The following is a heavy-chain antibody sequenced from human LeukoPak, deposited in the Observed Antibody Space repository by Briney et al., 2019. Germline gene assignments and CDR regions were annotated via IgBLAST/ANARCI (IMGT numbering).Heavy chain of an antibody. Sequence: PGGSLRLSCAASGFTFTIFEMNWFRQAPGGGLEWIAYISASGNIVDYAESVKGRFTISRDNSKSSLYLRMNSLRAEDTAVYYCAALYYIKGTYWGQGTLVTVSS. D-gene: IGHD3-10*01. V-gene: IGHV3-48*03. J-gene: IGHJ4*02. CDR2: ISASGNIV. CDR3: AALYYIKGTY. CDR1: GFTFTIFE.